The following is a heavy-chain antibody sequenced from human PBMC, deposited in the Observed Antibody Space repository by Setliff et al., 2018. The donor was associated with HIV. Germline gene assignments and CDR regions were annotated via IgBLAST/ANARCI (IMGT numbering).Heavy chain of an antibody. J-gene: IGHJ6*02. Sequence: ASVMVSCKASGYTFTSYGISWVRQAPGQGLEWMGWISAYNGDTKYAQKVQGRVTLTTDTSSSTVYMELRSLRSDDTAVYYCARDAWVEFLEWTFYGMDVWGQGTTVTVSS. CDR2: ISAYNGDT. CDR1: GYTFTSYG. CDR3: ARDAWVEFLEWTFYGMDV. V-gene: IGHV1-18*01. D-gene: IGHD3-3*02.